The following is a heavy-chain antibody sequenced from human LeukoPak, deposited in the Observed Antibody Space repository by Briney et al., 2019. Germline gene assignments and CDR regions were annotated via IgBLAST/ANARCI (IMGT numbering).Heavy chain of an antibody. CDR2: INPSGGST. D-gene: IGHD3-10*01. CDR1: GYTFTSYY. CDR3: AREDHGSIY. Sequence: ASVKVCKASGYTFTSYYMHWVRQAPGQGLEWMGIINPSGGSTSYAQKFQGRVTMTRDTSTSTVYMELSSLRSEDTAVYYCAREDHGSIYWGQGTLVTVSS. V-gene: IGHV1-46*01. J-gene: IGHJ4*02.